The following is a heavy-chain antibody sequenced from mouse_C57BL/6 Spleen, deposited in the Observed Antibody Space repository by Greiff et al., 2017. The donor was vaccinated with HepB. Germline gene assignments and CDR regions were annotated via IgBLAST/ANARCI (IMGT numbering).Heavy chain of an antibody. CDR3: AREGAMDY. J-gene: IGHJ4*01. V-gene: IGHV5-17*01. CDR2: ISSGSSTI. Sequence: APEKGLEWVAYISSGSSTIYYADTVKGRFTISRDNAKNTLFLQMTSLRSEDTAMYYCAREGAMDYWGQGTSVTVSS.